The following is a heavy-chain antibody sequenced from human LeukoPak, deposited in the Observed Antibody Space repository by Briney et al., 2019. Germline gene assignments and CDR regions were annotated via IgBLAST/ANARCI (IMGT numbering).Heavy chain of an antibody. CDR2: ISGSGGST. CDR1: GFTVSSNY. J-gene: IGHJ4*02. CDR3: AKGRGATVTTTTISDY. D-gene: IGHD4-17*01. V-gene: IGHV3-23*01. Sequence: PGGSLRLSCAASGFTVSSNYMSWVRQAPGKGLEWVSAISGSGGSTYYADSVKGRFTISRDNSKNTLYLQMNSLRAEDTAVYYCAKGRGATVTTTTISDYWGQGTLVTVSS.